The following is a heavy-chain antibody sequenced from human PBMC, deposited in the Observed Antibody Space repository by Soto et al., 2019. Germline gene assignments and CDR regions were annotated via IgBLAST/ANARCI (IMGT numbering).Heavy chain of an antibody. Sequence: GGVRRVACAASGVTICSCSMSRVRQAPGKGLEWVSTIRASGGSTYYADSVKGRFTISRDNSMNTLFLHMNSLRAEDTAIYYCAKGGYTSPFDYWGLGTLVTVSS. J-gene: IGHJ4*02. CDR1: GVTICSCS. CDR2: IRASGGST. D-gene: IGHD5-12*01. CDR3: AKGGYTSPFDY. V-gene: IGHV3-23*01.